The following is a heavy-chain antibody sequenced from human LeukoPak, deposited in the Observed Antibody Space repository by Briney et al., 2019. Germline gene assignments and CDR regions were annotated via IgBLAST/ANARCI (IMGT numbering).Heavy chain of an antibody. D-gene: IGHD4-17*01. CDR1: GGSISSSSYY. CDR3: ARSPQGTATTANWLDP. Sequence: SETLSLTCTVSGGSISSSSYYWGWIRQPPGKGLEWIGSIYYSGSTYYNPSLKTRVTVSLDTSKNQFSLNLISVTAADTAVYYCARSPQGTATTANWLDPWGQGTLVTVSS. V-gene: IGHV4-39*07. CDR2: IYYSGST. J-gene: IGHJ5*02.